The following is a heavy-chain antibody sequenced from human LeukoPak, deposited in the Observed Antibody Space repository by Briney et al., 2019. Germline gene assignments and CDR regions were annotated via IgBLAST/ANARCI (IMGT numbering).Heavy chain of an antibody. V-gene: IGHV1-69*05. Sequence: SVKVSCKASGGTFSSYAISWVRQAPGQGLEWMGGIIPIFGTANYAQKLQGRVTMTTDTSTSTAYMELRSLRSDDTAVYYCARGPPLRSYYYYYMDVWGKGTTVTISS. CDR2: IIPIFGTA. J-gene: IGHJ6*03. CDR3: ARGPPLRSYYYYYMDV. D-gene: IGHD4-17*01. CDR1: GGTFSSYA.